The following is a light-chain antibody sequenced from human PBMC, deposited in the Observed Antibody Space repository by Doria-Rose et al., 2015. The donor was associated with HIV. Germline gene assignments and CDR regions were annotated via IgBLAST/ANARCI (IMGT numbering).Light chain of an antibody. J-gene: IGKJ1*01. CDR1: QSVSANY. CDR2: GAS. V-gene: IGKV3-20*01. CDR3: HQYASSRT. Sequence: EIVMTQSPGTLSLSPGERATLSCRASQSVSANYSAWYQQRPGQSPRLLIYGASSRATDIPDRFSGSGSGTDFTLTISRLEPEDFAVYYCHQYASSRTFGQGTKVEIK.